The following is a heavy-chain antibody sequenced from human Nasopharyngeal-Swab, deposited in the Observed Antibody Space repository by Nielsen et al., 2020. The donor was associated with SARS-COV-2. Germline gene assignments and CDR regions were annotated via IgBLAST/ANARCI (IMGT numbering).Heavy chain of an antibody. Sequence: GGSLRLSCAASGVTFSGYWMSWVRPVPGKGLEWVANIKQDASEMYYVDSVKGRFTISRDNAKNSLYLQMNSLRDEDTAVYYCARDNSGWGRYHYYGMDVWGQGTTVTVSS. CDR3: ARDNSGWGRYHYYGMDV. CDR2: IKQDASEM. J-gene: IGHJ6*02. V-gene: IGHV3-7*01. D-gene: IGHD6-19*01. CDR1: GVTFSGYW.